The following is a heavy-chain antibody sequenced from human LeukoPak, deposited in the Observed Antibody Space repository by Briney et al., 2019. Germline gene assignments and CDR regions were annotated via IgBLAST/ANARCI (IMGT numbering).Heavy chain of an antibody. CDR2: IRSKAYGGTT. D-gene: IGHD6-19*01. Sequence: SGGSLRLSCTASGFTFGDYAMSWFRRAPGKGLECVGFIRSKAYGGTTEYAASVKGRFTISRDDSKSIAYLQMNGLKTDDTAVYYCTGLKGTGWPIDYWGQGTLVTVSS. CDR3: TGLKGTGWPIDY. J-gene: IGHJ4*02. CDR1: GFTFGDYA. V-gene: IGHV3-49*03.